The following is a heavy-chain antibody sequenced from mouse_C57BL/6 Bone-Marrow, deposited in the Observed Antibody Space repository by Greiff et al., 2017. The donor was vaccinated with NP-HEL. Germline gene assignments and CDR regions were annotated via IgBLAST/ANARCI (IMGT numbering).Heavy chain of an antibody. CDR3: ARRENGSSSWYFDV. Sequence: VQLKESGPGLVKPSQSLSLTCSVTGYSITSGYYWNWIRQFPGNKLEWMGYISYDGSNNYNPSLQNRISITRDTSKNQFFLKLNSVTTEDTATYYCARRENGSSSWYFDVWGTGTTVTVSS. CDR2: ISYDGSN. V-gene: IGHV3-6*01. J-gene: IGHJ1*03. CDR1: GYSITSGYY. D-gene: IGHD1-1*01.